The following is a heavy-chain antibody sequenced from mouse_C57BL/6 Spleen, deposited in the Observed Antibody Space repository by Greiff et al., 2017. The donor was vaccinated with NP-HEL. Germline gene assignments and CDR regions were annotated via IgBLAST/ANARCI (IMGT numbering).Heavy chain of an antibody. CDR1: GYTFTSYW. Sequence: QVQLQQPGAELVMPGASVKLSCKAFGYTFTSYWMHWVKQRPGQGLEWIGEIDPSDSYTNYNQKFKGKSTLTVDKSSSTAYMQLSSLTSEDSAVYYCARSITTVAYWGQGTLVTVSA. J-gene: IGHJ3*01. V-gene: IGHV1-69*01. CDR2: IDPSDSYT. D-gene: IGHD1-1*01. CDR3: ARSITTVAY.